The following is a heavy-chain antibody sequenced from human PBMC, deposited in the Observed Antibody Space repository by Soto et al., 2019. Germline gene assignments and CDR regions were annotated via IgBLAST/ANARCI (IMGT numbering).Heavy chain of an antibody. J-gene: IGHJ6*02. CDR1: GYTFTSYA. D-gene: IGHD6-13*01. CDR2: INAGNGNT. CDR3: ARGKQQLDLGVYYYHYGMDV. Sequence: ASVKVSCKASGYTFTSYAMHWVRQAPGQRLEWMGWINAGNGNTKYSQKFQGRVTITRDTSASTAYMELSSLRSEDTAVYYCARGKQQLDLGVYYYHYGMDVWGQGTTVTVSS. V-gene: IGHV1-3*01.